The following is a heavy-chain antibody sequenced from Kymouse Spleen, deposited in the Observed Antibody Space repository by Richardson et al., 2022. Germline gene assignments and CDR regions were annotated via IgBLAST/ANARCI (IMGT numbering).Heavy chain of an antibody. CDR2: IKSKTDGGTT. D-gene: IGHD3-9*01. J-gene: IGHJ6*02. CDR1: GFTFSNAW. Sequence: EVQLVESGGGLVKPGGSLRLSCAASGFTFSNAWMSWVRQAPGKGLEWVGRIKSKTDGGTTDYAAPVKGRFTISRDDSKNTLYLQMNSLKTEDTAVYYCTTTYYDILTGYYYYGMDVWGQGTTVTVSS. V-gene: IGHV3-15*01. CDR3: TTTYYDILTGYYYYGMDV.